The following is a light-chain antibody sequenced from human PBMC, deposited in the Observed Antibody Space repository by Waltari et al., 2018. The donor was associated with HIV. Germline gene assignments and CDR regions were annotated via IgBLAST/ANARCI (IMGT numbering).Light chain of an antibody. J-gene: IGKJ4*01. V-gene: IGKV1-39*01. CDR3: QQSYSMPLT. CDR2: SAS. CDR1: QRITIY. Sequence: DIQVTQSPSSVSASVGDKVTIRCRTSQRITIYLNWYQQKPGQAPAVLIYSASTLQNGVPSRFSGSGSGTDFTLTISSLQPDDSATYFCQQSYSMPLTFGGGTKVEIK.